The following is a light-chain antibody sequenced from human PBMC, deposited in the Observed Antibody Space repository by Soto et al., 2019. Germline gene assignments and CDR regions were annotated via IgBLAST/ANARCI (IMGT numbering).Light chain of an antibody. CDR1: TGAVTSGHY. V-gene: IGLV7-46*01. CDR2: DTT. Sequence: QAVVTQEPSLTVSPGGTLTLTCGSSTGAVTSGHYSYWFQQKPGQAPRTLIYDTTNKQSWTPARFSGSLLGGKAALTLSGAQPEDEADYYCMISSGGGVVFGGGTQLTVL. J-gene: IGLJ2*01. CDR3: MISSGGGVV.